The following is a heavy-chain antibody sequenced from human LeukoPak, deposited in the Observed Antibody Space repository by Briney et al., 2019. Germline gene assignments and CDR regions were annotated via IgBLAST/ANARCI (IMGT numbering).Heavy chain of an antibody. Sequence: GGSLKISCKGSGYSFTSYWIGWVRQMPGKGLEWMGIIYPGDSDTRYSPSFQGQVTISADKSISTAYLQWSSLKASDTAMYYCARHEGIVGATTTSFYGMDVWGQGTTVTVSS. CDR2: IYPGDSDT. CDR1: GYSFTSYW. CDR3: ARHEGIVGATTTSFYGMDV. V-gene: IGHV5-51*01. J-gene: IGHJ6*02. D-gene: IGHD1-26*01.